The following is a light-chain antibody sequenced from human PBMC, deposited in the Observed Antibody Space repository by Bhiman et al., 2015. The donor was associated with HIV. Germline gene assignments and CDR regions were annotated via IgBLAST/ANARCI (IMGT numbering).Light chain of an antibody. CDR1: GSDVGGYNH. Sequence: QSALTQPASVSGSPGQSITISCTGTGSDVGGYNHVSWYQQHPGKAPKLMIYEVSKRPSGISNRFSGSKSGNTASLTISGLQAEDEADYYCSSYTSSSTFVFGTGTKVTVL. CDR3: SSYTSSSTFV. V-gene: IGLV2-14*01. J-gene: IGLJ1*01. CDR2: EVS.